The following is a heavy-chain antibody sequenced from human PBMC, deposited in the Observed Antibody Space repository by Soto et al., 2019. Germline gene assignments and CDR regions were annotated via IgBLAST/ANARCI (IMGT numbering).Heavy chain of an antibody. CDR1: GFTFSSHV. V-gene: IGHV3-23*01. CDR2: ISGTGGT. Sequence: EVQLWESGGGLVQPGGSLRLSCAVSGFTFSSHVMSWVRQAPGKGLEWVLAISGTGGTYYADSVTGRFTISRENSKNALYLQMNNLRDEDTAVYYCAKDRRGAYCSGGICYSPDYWGQGTLVIVSS. CDR3: AKDRRGAYCSGGICYSPDY. D-gene: IGHD2-15*01. J-gene: IGHJ4*02.